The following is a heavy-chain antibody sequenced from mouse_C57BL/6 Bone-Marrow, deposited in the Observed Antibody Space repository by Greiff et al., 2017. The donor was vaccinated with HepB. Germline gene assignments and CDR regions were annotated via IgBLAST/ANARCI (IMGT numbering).Heavy chain of an antibody. CDR1: GYSITSGYY. Sequence: EVKLQESGPGLVKPSQSLSLTCSVTGYSITSGYYWNWIRQFPGNKLEWMGYISYDGSNNYNPSLKNRISITRDTSKNQFFLKLNSVTTEDTATYYCARGLIYDGYYVDYWGQGTTLTVSS. D-gene: IGHD2-3*01. J-gene: IGHJ2*01. CDR2: ISYDGSN. V-gene: IGHV3-6*01. CDR3: ARGLIYDGYYVDY.